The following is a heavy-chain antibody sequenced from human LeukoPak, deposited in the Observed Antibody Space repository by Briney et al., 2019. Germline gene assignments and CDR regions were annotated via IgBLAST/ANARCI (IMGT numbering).Heavy chain of an antibody. CDR3: ARFTPQGYGWGGYNRFDP. V-gene: IGHV4-61*09. J-gene: IGHJ5*02. Sequence: SQTLSLTCTVSGASISSGSYYWNWIRQPAGKGLEWIGYIYYSGRTNYNPSLKSRVTISVDTSKNQFSLNLTSVTAADTAVYYCARFTPQGYGWGGYNRFDPWGQGTLVTVSS. CDR1: GASISSGSYY. D-gene: IGHD5-24*01. CDR2: IYYSGRT.